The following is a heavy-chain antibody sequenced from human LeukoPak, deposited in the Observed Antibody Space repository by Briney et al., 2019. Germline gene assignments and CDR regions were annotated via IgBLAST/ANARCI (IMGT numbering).Heavy chain of an antibody. CDR3: LRVRDRSTIVVDLPGV. CDR1: GFTFSSYG. D-gene: IGHD3-22*01. Sequence: PGRSLRLSCAASGFTFSSYGMHWVRQAPGKGLEWVADISYDGSNKYYADSVKGRFTISRDNSKNTLYLQMNSLRGEDTAVYYCLRVRDRSTIVVDLPGVWGQGTLVTVP. V-gene: IGHV3-30*03. J-gene: IGHJ4*02. CDR2: ISYDGSNK.